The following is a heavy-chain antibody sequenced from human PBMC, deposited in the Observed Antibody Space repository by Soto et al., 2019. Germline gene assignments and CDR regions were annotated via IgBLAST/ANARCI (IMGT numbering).Heavy chain of an antibody. J-gene: IGHJ5*02. CDR2: IDWDDDK. V-gene: IGHV2-70*01. Sequence: SGPTLVNPTQTLTLTCTFSGFSLSTSGMCVSWIRQPPAKALEWLALIDWDDDKYYSTSLKTRLTISKDTSKNQVVLTMTNMDPVDTAAYYCARRIAAAGYNWFDPWGQGTLVTVSS. CDR3: ARRIAAAGYNWFDP. D-gene: IGHD6-13*01. CDR1: GFSLSTSGMC.